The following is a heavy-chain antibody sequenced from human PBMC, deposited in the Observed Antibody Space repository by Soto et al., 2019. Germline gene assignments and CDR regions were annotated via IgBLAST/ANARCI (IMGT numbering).Heavy chain of an antibody. D-gene: IGHD6-13*01. CDR1: GGSVSTGVHY. CDR2: IYSSGGT. V-gene: IGHV4-61*08. CDR3: ARGYYSSWYWFDR. Sequence: QVQLQESGPGLVKPSETLSLTCTVSVSGGSVSTGVHYWSGIRQPPGKGLEWIGYIYSSGGTNYNPSLMSRVTIPVDTSKNQFSLKLTSVTAADTAVYYCARGYYSSWYWFDRWGRGTLVTVSS. J-gene: IGHJ2*01.